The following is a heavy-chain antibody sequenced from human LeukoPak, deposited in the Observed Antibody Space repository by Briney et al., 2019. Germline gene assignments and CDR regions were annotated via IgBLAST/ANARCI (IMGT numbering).Heavy chain of an antibody. CDR3: ASHERGGDTALDY. Sequence: SGGSLRLSCAASGFTFSSYSMNWVRQAPGKGLEWVSVISGSGGSTYYADSVKGRFTISRDNSKNTLYLQMNSLRAEDTAVYYCASHERGGDTALDYWGQGTLVTVSS. CDR2: ISGSGGST. D-gene: IGHD5-18*01. J-gene: IGHJ4*02. CDR1: GFTFSSYS. V-gene: IGHV3-23*01.